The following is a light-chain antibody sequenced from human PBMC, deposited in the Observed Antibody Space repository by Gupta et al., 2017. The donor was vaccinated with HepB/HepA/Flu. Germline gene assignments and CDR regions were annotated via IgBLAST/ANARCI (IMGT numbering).Light chain of an antibody. Sequence: QSVSAQPPSGPTAPGQWVTIRCTGSSSNIGNNFVSWYQQLPGPAPKLLMFENNKRPSEIPDRFSGSKSGKSATLAITGLQTGDGADYYCGTWDDSLNSYVFGTGTKVTVL. CDR1: SSNIGNNF. CDR2: ENN. CDR3: GTWDDSLNSYV. V-gene: IGLV1-51*02. J-gene: IGLJ1*01.